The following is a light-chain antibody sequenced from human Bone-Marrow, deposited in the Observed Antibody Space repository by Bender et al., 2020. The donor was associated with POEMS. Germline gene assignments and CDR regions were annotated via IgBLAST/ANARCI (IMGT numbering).Light chain of an antibody. CDR3: AVWDDSLNGWV. CDR2: SSH. J-gene: IGLJ3*02. V-gene: IGLV1-44*01. CDR1: SSNIGVHA. Sequence: QSVLTQPPSASGTPGQRVTISCSGGSSNIGVHAVNWYQHLPGTAPKLLIYSSHRRPSEVPDRFSGSRSSTSASLAISGLQSEDEADYYCAVWDDSLNGWVFGGGTKLTVL.